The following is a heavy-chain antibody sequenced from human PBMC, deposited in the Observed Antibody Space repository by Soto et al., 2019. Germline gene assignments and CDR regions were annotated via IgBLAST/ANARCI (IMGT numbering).Heavy chain of an antibody. V-gene: IGHV1-18*04. D-gene: IGHD6-19*01. J-gene: IGHJ3*01. Sequence: ASVKVSCKASGYTFTNYGITWVRQAPGQGLEWMGWISPFHGITHYAQDFQGRVTMTTDTSTSTAYVDLRSLRSDDTAMYYCARGYSSGWYGSGFDVWGQGTMVTVSS. CDR2: ISPFHGIT. CDR1: GYTFTNYG. CDR3: ARGYSSGWYGSGFDV.